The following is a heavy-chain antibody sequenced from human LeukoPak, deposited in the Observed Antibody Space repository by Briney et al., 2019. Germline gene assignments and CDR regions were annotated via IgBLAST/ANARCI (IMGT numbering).Heavy chain of an antibody. CDR3: ARGVSSGWYRLDI. J-gene: IGHJ3*02. Sequence: PSETLSLTCTVSGGSISSDYWSWIRQPPGKGLEWIGYIYYSGSTNYNPSLKSRVTISVDTSKNQFSLKLSSVTAADTAVYYCARGVSSGWYRLDIWGQGTMVTVSS. CDR2: IYYSGST. V-gene: IGHV4-59*01. CDR1: GGSISSDY. D-gene: IGHD6-19*01.